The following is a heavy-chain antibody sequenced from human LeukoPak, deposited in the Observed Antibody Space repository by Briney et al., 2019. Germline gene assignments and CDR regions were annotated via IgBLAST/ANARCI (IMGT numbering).Heavy chain of an antibody. CDR3: ARDLNREDFDY. V-gene: IGHV3-33*01. CDR1: GFSFSSYD. CDR2: IWFDGSAE. Sequence: GGSLRLSCAASGFSFSSYDMHWVRQAPGKGLEWVAIIWFDGSAEYYGDSVKGRFTVSRDNSKNTLYLQMDSLRVEYTAVYYCARDLNREDFDYWGQGTLVAVSS. D-gene: IGHD1-14*01. J-gene: IGHJ4*02.